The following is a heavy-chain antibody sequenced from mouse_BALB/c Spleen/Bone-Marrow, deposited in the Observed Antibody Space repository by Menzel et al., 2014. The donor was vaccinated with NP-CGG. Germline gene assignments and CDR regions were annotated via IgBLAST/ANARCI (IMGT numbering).Heavy chain of an antibody. Sequence: DVKLVESGPELVKPGASVKISCKASGYSFTGYFMNWVMQSHGKSLEWIGRINPYNGDTLYNQKFKGKATLTVDKSSSTAHMELRSLASEDSAVYYCARGGNYQAWFAYWGQGTLVTVSA. CDR2: INPYNGDT. CDR1: GYSFTGYF. V-gene: IGHV1-20*02. D-gene: IGHD2-1*01. CDR3: ARGGNYQAWFAY. J-gene: IGHJ3*01.